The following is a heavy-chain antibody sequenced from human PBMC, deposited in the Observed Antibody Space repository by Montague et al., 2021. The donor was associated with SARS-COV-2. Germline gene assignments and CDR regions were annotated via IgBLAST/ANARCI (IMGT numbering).Heavy chain of an antibody. V-gene: IGHV4-59*01. CDR3: ARPSMVSRNYYYYDIDV. Sequence: SETLSLTCIVSGGSINSFCWSWIRQPPGKGLEWIGYIYHSGTTHXSPSLKSRVAISLDTSKNQFSLTLNSVTAADTAVYYCARPSMVSRNYYYYDIDVWGQGTTVTVS. CDR2: IYHSGTT. CDR1: GGSINSFC. D-gene: IGHD2-21*01. J-gene: IGHJ6*02.